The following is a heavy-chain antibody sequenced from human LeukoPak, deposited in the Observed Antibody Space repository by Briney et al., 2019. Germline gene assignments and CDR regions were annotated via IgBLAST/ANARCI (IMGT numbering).Heavy chain of an antibody. V-gene: IGHV4-39*01. J-gene: IGHJ4*02. CDR2: IYYSGST. CDR1: GGSISSSSYY. Sequence: SETLSLTCTVSGGSISSSSYYWGWIRQPPGKGLEWIGSIYYSGSTYYNPSLKSRVTISVDTSKNQFSLKLNSVTAADTAVYYCARGIWSATRVDYYLDNWGRGTLVTVSS. CDR3: ARGIWSATRVDYYLDN. D-gene: IGHD5-24*01.